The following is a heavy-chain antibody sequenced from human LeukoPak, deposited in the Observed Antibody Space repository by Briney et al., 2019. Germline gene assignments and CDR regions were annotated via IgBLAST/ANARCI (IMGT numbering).Heavy chain of an antibody. J-gene: IGHJ2*01. D-gene: IGHD3-22*01. CDR3: AREIGISGYYTGYFDL. V-gene: IGHV4-39*02. Sequence: PSETLPLTCTVSGGSIGSSSYYWGWIRQPPGKGLEWIGSIYYSGSTYYNPSLKSRVTISVDTSKNQFSLKLSSVTAADTAVYYCAREIGISGYYTGYFDLWGRGTLVTVSS. CDR2: IYYSGST. CDR1: GGSIGSSSYY.